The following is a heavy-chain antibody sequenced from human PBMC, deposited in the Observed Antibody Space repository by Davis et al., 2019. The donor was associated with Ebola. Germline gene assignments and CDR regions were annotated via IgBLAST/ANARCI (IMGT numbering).Heavy chain of an antibody. CDR1: GFTFSNYD. D-gene: IGHD3-16*01. CDR2: ISSNGGTT. Sequence: GESLKISCAASGFTFSNYDMTWVRQAPGKGLDWVSRISSNGGTTYYADSVRGRFTISRDNSRNPLYLQMNSLRAEDTAVYYCAGAWDWGQGTLVTVSS. V-gene: IGHV3-23*01. CDR3: AGAWD. J-gene: IGHJ4*02.